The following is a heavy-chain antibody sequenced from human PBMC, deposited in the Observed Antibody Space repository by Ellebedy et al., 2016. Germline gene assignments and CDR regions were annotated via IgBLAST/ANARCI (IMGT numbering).Heavy chain of an antibody. J-gene: IGHJ4*02. V-gene: IGHV3-23*01. CDR1: GFIFSGYA. D-gene: IGHD3-10*01. CDR3: AKDLHDFYSSGSNYIFES. CDR2: LDVSGANI. Sequence: GGSLRLXCAGSGFIFSGYAMTWVRQAPGKGLEWIASLDVSGANIFHADAVKGRFTISRDSSKVYLQMHSLRGEDTAVYYCAKDLHDFYSSGSNYIFESWGPGTLVTVSP.